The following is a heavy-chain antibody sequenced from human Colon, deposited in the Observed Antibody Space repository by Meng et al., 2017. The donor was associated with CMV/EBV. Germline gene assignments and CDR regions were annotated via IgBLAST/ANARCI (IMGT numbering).Heavy chain of an antibody. D-gene: IGHD3-3*01. CDR1: GFTFSSYW. CDR3: ARDQIRHYDFWSGYLNYYYYYGMDV. CDR2: IKQDGSEK. Sequence: GESLKISCEASGFTFSSYWMSWVRQAPGKGLEWVANIKQDGSEKYYVDSVKGRFTISRDNAKNSLYLQMNSLRAEDTAVYYCARDQIRHYDFWSGYLNYYYYYGMDVWGQGTTVTVSS. J-gene: IGHJ6*02. V-gene: IGHV3-7*01.